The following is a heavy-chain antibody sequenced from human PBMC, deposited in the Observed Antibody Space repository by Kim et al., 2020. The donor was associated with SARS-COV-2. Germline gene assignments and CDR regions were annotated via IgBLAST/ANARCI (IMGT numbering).Heavy chain of an antibody. V-gene: IGHV3-33*01. J-gene: IGHJ4*02. CDR2: IWYDGSNK. Sequence: GGSLRLSCAASGFTFSSYGMHWVRQAPGKGLEWVAVIWYDGSNKYYADSVKGRFTISRDNSKNTLYLQMNSLRAEDTAVYYCARSPPTNTVAATGGYFDYWGQGTLVTVSS. D-gene: IGHD6-19*01. CDR1: GFTFSSYG. CDR3: ARSPPTNTVAATGGYFDY.